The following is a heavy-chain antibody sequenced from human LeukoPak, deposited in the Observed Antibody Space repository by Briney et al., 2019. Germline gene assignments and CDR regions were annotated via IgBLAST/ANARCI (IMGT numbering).Heavy chain of an antibody. D-gene: IGHD2-2*01. J-gene: IGHJ6*03. V-gene: IGHV4-39*07. CDR3: ARVDGDEDIVVVPAAIPVYYYYYYYMDV. Sequence: SETLSLTCTVSGGSISSSSYYWGWIRQPPGKGLEWIGSIYYSGSTYYNPSLKSRVTISVDTSKNQFSLKLSSVTAADTAVYYCARVDGDEDIVVVPAAIPVYYYYYYYMDVWGKGTTVTVSS. CDR2: IYYSGST. CDR1: GGSISSSSYY.